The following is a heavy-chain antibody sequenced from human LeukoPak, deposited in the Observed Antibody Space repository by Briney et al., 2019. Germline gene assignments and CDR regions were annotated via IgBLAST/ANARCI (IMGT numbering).Heavy chain of an antibody. J-gene: IGHJ3*02. CDR1: GGSISSYY. CDR3: ARYSYCSGGSCYSDDAFDI. V-gene: IGHV4-59*01. D-gene: IGHD2-15*01. Sequence: SETLSLTCTVSGGSISSYYWSWIRQPPGKGLEWTGYIYYSGSTNYNPSLKSRVTISVDTSKNQFSLKLSSVTAADTAVYYCARYSYCSGGSCYSDDAFDIWGQGTMVTVSS. CDR2: IYYSGST.